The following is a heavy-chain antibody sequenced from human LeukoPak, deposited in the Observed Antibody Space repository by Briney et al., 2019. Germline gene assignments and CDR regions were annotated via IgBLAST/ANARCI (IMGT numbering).Heavy chain of an antibody. J-gene: IGHJ5*02. Sequence: GESLKISWKASGYRFSTYWIGWVRQMPGKGLEWIGIIYPGDSDTRYRPSLDGQVTISAEQTISTDYLQRSSLRASDTAMYYFARQNGDYMFHSWFDPWGQGTLVTVSS. CDR3: ARQNGDYMFHSWFDP. D-gene: IGHD4-17*01. V-gene: IGHV5-51*01. CDR2: IYPGDSDT. CDR1: GYRFSTYW.